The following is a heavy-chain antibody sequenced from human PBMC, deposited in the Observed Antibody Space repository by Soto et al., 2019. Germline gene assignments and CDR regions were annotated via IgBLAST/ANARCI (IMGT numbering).Heavy chain of an antibody. CDR3: ARDRSDLLNSYDAFDI. J-gene: IGHJ3*02. CDR1: GGSVTSGIHY. V-gene: IGHV4-61*01. Sequence: PSETLSLTCTVSGGSVTSGIHYWSWIRHPPGKGLEWIAYIYHNGDTNYNPSLKSRVTISVDVSRNQFSLRLNSVTAADTAVYYCARDRSDLLNSYDAFDIWGQGTMVTVSS. CDR2: IYHNGDT.